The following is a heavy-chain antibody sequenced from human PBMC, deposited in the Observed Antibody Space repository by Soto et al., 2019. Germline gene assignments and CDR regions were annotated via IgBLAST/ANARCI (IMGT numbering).Heavy chain of an antibody. V-gene: IGHV3-30*18. D-gene: IGHD3-22*01. J-gene: IGHJ4*02. CDR2: ISYDGSNK. CDR1: GFTFSSYG. Sequence: PGGDLRLSCAASGFTFSSYGMHWVRQAPGKGLEWVAVISYDGSNKYYADSVKGRFTISRDNSKNTLYLQMNSLRAEDTAVYYCAKVESYYDSSGYVDYWGQGTLATVSS. CDR3: AKVESYYDSSGYVDY.